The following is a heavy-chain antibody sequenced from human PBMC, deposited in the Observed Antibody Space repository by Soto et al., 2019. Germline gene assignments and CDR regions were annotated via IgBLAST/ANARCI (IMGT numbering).Heavy chain of an antibody. J-gene: IGHJ4*02. V-gene: IGHV1-3*01. CDR2: INAGNGNT. CDR1: GYTFTSYA. CDR3: ARDRSYQQLASLNY. D-gene: IGHD6-13*01. Sequence: QVQLVQSGAEVKKPGASVKVSCKASGYTFTSYAMHWVRQAPGQRLEWMGWINAGNGNTKYSQKFQGRVTITRDTAARTAYMELSSLRSEDTAVYYCARDRSYQQLASLNYWGQGTLVTVSS.